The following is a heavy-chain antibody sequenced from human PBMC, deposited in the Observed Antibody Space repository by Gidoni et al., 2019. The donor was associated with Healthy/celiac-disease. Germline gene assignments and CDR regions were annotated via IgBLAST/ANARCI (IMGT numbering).Heavy chain of an antibody. CDR1: GFTFSSYW. J-gene: IGHJ6*02. CDR2: INSDGSST. D-gene: IGHD4-17*01. CDR3: ARDLGGDYIGYYYYYYGMDV. V-gene: IGHV3-74*01. Sequence: EVQLVESGGGLVQPGGSLRLSCAASGFTFSSYWMHWVRQAPGKGLVWVSRINSDGSSTSYADSVKGRFTISRDNAKNTLYLQMNSLRAEDTAVYYCARDLGGDYIGYYYYYYGMDVWGQGTTVTVSS.